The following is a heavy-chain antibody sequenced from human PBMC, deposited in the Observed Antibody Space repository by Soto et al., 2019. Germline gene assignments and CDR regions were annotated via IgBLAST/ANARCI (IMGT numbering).Heavy chain of an antibody. V-gene: IGHV1-69*13. D-gene: IGHD2-2*01. CDR2: IIPIFGTA. J-gene: IGHJ5*02. CDR1: GGTFSSYA. CDR3: ARSHNHIGYCSSTSCRRGFDP. Sequence: SVKVSCKASGGTFSSYAISWVRQAPGQGLEWMGGIIPIFGTANYAQKFQGRVTITADESTSTAYMELSSLRSEDTAVYYCARSHNHIGYCSSTSCRRGFDPWGQGTLVTVSS.